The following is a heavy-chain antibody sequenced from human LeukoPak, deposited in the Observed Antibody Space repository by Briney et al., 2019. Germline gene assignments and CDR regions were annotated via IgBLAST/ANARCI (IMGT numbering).Heavy chain of an antibody. Sequence: GASVKVSCKVSGYTLTELSMHWVRQAPGKGLEWMGGSDPEDGETIYAQKFQGRVTMTEDTSTDTAYMELSSLRSEDTAVYYCATDLPSGQTTVTTMDYGMDVWGKGTTVTVSS. J-gene: IGHJ6*04. CDR2: SDPEDGET. CDR1: GYTLTELS. D-gene: IGHD4-17*01. V-gene: IGHV1-24*01. CDR3: ATDLPSGQTTVTTMDYGMDV.